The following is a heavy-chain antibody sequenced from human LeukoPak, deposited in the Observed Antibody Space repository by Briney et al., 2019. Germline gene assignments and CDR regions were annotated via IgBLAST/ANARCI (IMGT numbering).Heavy chain of an antibody. D-gene: IGHD5-18*01. V-gene: IGHV4-59*08. CDR3: ARHEYSYGNFDY. CDR2: IYYSGST. CDR1: GGSISSYY. J-gene: IGHJ4*02. Sequence: SETLSLTCTVAGGSISSYYWSWIRQPPGKGLEWIGYIYYSGSTNYNPSLKSRVTISLDTSKNQFSLKLSSVTAADAAVYYCARHEYSYGNFDYWGQGTLVTVSS.